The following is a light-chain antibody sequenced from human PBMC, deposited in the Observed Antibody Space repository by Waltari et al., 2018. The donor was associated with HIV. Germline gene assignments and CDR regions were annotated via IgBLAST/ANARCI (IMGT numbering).Light chain of an antibody. J-gene: IGKJ4*01. CDR3: QQRSNWPPLT. CDR1: HSVSSY. CDR2: DAS. Sequence: EIVLTQSPATLSLSPGERATPSCRASHSVSSYLACYQQKPGQAPRLLIYDASKSATGIPARFSGSGSGTDFTLTISSLEPEDYAVYYCQQRSNWPPLTFGGGTKVEIK. V-gene: IGKV3-11*01.